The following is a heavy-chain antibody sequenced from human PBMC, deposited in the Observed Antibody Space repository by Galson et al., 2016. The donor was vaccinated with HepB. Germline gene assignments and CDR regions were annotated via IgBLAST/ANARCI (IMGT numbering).Heavy chain of an antibody. CDR2: ISGGGGSP. CDR1: GFTFSTYA. CDR3: ARDVGLWHNWSYLGWFGP. Sequence: LRLSCAASGFTFSTYAMSWVRQAPGKGLEWVSTISGGGGSPYYADSVEGRFTISRDNSTNILYLQMNSLRAEDTAVYYCARDVGLWHNWSYLGWFGPWGQGTLVTVSS. J-gene: IGHJ5*02. V-gene: IGHV3-23*01. D-gene: IGHD1-20*01.